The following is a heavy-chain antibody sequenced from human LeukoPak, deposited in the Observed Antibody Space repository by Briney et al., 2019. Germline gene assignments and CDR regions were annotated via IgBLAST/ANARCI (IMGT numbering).Heavy chain of an antibody. V-gene: IGHV3-23*01. CDR3: AIREPIGY. CDR2: ISGSGDRT. D-gene: IGHD6-13*01. CDR1: GFSFANSA. Sequence: GGSLRLSCAASGFSFANSAISWIRQAPGKGPEWVSAISGSGDRTDYADSVRGRFTTSRDNSKSTLYLQMNSLRVEDTAIYYCAIREPIGYWGQGSLVTVSP. J-gene: IGHJ4*02.